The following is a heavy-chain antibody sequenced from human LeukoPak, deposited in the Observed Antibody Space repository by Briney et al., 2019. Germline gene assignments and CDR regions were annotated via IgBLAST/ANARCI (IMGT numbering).Heavy chain of an antibody. CDR1: GFTFSSYA. V-gene: IGHV3-30*04. CDR2: ISYDGSNK. Sequence: GGSLRLSCAASGFTFSSYAMHWVRQAPGKGLEWVAVISYDGSNKYYADSVKGRFTISRDNSKNTLYLQMNSLRAEDTAVYYCAKTPYVRGADYYYYYMDVWGKGTTVTVSS. J-gene: IGHJ6*03. CDR3: AKTPYVRGADYYYYYMDV. D-gene: IGHD3-10*02.